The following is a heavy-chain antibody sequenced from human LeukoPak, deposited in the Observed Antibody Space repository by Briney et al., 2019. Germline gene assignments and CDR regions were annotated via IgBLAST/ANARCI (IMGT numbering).Heavy chain of an antibody. V-gene: IGHV3-48*02. CDR2: ISSSSSTV. CDR3: ARDVPWLRFVFDD. J-gene: IGHJ4*02. D-gene: IGHD5-12*01. Sequence: GGSLRLSRASSGFTLCDYSMNGGPQAPGKGLEWVSYISSSSSTVYYADSLRGRFTISRDNAKNSLYLQMNSLRDEDTDVYYCARDVPWLRFVFDDWGEESPVSVSS. CDR1: GFTLCDYS.